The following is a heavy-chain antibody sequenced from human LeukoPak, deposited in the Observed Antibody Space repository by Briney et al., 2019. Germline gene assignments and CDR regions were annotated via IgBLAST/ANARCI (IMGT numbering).Heavy chain of an antibody. CDR1: GGSISSGYW. CDR3: ARNGYYSADY. CDR2: IHHSGST. Sequence: PSGTLSLTCAVSGGSISSGYWWSGVRQPPGKGLEWIGEIHHSGSTNYNPSLKSRVTISMDKSKNQFSLMLTSVTAADTAVYYCARNGYYSADYWGQGTLVTVSS. J-gene: IGHJ4*02. V-gene: IGHV4-4*02. D-gene: IGHD4-17*01.